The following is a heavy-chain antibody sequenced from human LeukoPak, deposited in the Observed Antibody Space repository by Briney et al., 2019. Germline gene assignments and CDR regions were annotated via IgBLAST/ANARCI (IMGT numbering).Heavy chain of an antibody. Sequence: PGGSLRLSCAASGFTFSNNWMHCVRQAPGKGLVWVSRINSDGRTTTYADSVKGRFTISRDNAKNTRYLQMNSLRAEDTAVYYCAMIKEGWGQGTLVTVSS. D-gene: IGHD3-22*01. CDR2: INSDGRTT. V-gene: IGHV3-74*01. J-gene: IGHJ4*02. CDR1: GFTFSNNW. CDR3: AMIKEG.